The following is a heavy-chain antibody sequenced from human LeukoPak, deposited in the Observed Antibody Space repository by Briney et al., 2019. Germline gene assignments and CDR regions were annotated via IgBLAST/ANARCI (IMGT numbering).Heavy chain of an antibody. CDR3: ARGRPGYNYYDSSGYTYWFDP. Sequence: SETLSLTCAVYGGSFSGYYWSWIRQPPGKGLEWIGEINHSGSTNYNPSLKSRVTISVDTSKNQSSLKLSSVTAADTAVYYCARGRPGYNYYDSSGYTYWFDPWGQGTLVTVSS. V-gene: IGHV4-34*01. CDR2: INHSGST. J-gene: IGHJ5*02. CDR1: GGSFSGYY. D-gene: IGHD3-22*01.